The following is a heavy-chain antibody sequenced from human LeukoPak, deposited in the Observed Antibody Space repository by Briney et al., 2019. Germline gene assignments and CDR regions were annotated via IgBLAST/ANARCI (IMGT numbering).Heavy chain of an antibody. CDR3: ARVRRAYCGGDCYSDYFDY. V-gene: IGHV4-31*03. D-gene: IGHD2-21*02. CDR2: IYYSGST. CDR1: GGSIXSGGYY. Sequence: TLSLTXTVSGGSIXSGGYYWSWVRQHPGKGLEWIGYIYYSGSTYYNPSLKSRVTISVDTSKDQFSLKLSSVTAADTAVYYCARVRRAYCGGDCYSDYFDYWGQGTLVTVSS. J-gene: IGHJ4*02.